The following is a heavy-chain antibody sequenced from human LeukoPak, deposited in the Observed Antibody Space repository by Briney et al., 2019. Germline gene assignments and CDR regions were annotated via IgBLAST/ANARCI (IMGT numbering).Heavy chain of an antibody. D-gene: IGHD6-6*01. CDR1: GYTFTSYY. V-gene: IGHV1-46*01. Sequence: ASAKVSCKASGYTFTSYYMHWVRQAPGQGPEWMGIINPSGGSTSYAQKFQGRVTMTRDTSTSTVYMELSSLRSEDTAVYYCARDLSRRGLYSSSSDYYYMDVWGKGTTVTVSS. J-gene: IGHJ6*03. CDR3: ARDLSRRGLYSSSSDYYYMDV. CDR2: INPSGGST.